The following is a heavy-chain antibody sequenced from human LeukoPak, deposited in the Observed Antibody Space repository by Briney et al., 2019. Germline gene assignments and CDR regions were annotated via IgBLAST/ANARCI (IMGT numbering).Heavy chain of an antibody. CDR1: GFTFSSYA. V-gene: IGHV3-23*01. CDR3: AKLGDDYYYDSSAPSGPFDY. D-gene: IGHD3-22*01. Sequence: GGSLRLSCAASGFTFSSYAMSWVRQAPGKGLEWVSAISGSGGSTYYADSVKGRFTISRDNSKNTLYLQMNSLRAEDTAVHYCAKLGDDYYYDSSAPSGPFDYWGQGTLVTVSS. J-gene: IGHJ4*02. CDR2: ISGSGGST.